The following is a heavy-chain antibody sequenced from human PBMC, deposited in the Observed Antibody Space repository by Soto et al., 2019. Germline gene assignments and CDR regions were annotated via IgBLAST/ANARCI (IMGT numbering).Heavy chain of an antibody. CDR2: IYYSGST. J-gene: IGHJ6*03. CDR3: ARGDGAEARYMDV. D-gene: IGHD6-6*01. V-gene: IGHV4-30-4*01. CDR1: GGSISSGDYY. Sequence: PSETLSLTCTVSGGSISSGDYYWSWIRQPPGKGLEWIGYIYYSGSTYYNPSLKSRVTISVDTSKNQFSLKLSSVTAADTAVYYCARGDGAEARYMDVWGKGTTVTVSS.